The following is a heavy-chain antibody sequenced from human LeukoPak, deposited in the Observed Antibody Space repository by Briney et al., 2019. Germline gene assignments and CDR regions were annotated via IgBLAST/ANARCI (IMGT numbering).Heavy chain of an antibody. Sequence: PGRSLRLSCAASGFTFDDYAMHWVRQAPGKGLEWVSGISWNSGSIGYADSVKGRFTISRDNAKNSLYLQMNSLRAEDMALYYCAKGAKYYYDSSGYHRLRAFDIRGQGTMVTVSS. CDR3: AKGAKYYYDSSGYHRLRAFDI. CDR2: ISWNSGSI. J-gene: IGHJ3*02. D-gene: IGHD3-22*01. CDR1: GFTFDDYA. V-gene: IGHV3-9*03.